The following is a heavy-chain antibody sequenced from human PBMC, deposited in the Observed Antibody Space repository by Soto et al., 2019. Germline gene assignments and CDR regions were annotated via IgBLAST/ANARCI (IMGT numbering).Heavy chain of an antibody. Sequence: QVQLVQSGAEVKKPGSSVKVSCKASGGTFSSYTISWVRQAPGQGLEWMGRIIPILGIANYAQKFQGRVTITADKSTRTANMELSSLRSEDTAVYYCARNLAPYSSGWYPTGSFDYWGQGTLVTVSS. CDR1: GGTFSSYT. CDR2: IIPILGIA. V-gene: IGHV1-69*02. CDR3: ARNLAPYSSGWYPTGSFDY. D-gene: IGHD6-13*01. J-gene: IGHJ4*02.